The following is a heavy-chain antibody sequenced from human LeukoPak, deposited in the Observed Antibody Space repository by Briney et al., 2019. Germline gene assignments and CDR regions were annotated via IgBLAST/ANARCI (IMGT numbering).Heavy chain of an antibody. D-gene: IGHD3-16*01. J-gene: IGHJ4*02. CDR3: ARALTGGRYFDY. CDR2: ITNDGSST. Sequence: PGGSLRLSCAASGLTFSSHWMHWVRQAPGKGLVWVSRITNDGSSTTYADSVKGRFTISRDNAKNTLYLQMNSLRAEDTAVYYCARALTGGRYFDYWGQGTLVTVSS. V-gene: IGHV3-74*01. CDR1: GLTFSSHW.